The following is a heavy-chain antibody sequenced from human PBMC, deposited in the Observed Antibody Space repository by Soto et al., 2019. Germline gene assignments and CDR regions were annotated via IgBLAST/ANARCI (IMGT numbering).Heavy chain of an antibody. Sequence: QVQLQESGPGLVKPSQTLSLTCTISGDSISSRTYYWSWIRQNPGKGLEWIGYICYSGSGHNNPSLKSRVTISVDTSRNEFSLKLRSVTAGGTAVYYCARAKLVPAYW. J-gene: IGHJ4*01. CDR3: ARAKLVPAY. CDR2: ICYSGSG. CDR1: GDSISSRTYY. V-gene: IGHV4-31*03. D-gene: IGHD2-2*01.